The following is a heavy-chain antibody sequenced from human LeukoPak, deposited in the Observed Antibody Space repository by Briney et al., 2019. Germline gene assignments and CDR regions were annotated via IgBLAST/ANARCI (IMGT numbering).Heavy chain of an antibody. J-gene: IGHJ1*01. CDR3: ARSVTPQYFQH. D-gene: IGHD4-17*01. Sequence: GASVKASCKASGYTFTSYGLNWVRQAPGQGLEWMGWINTNTGNPTYAQGFTGRFVFSSDTSVSTAYLQISSLKAEDTAVYYCARSVTPQYFQHWGQGTLVTVSS. V-gene: IGHV7-4-1*02. CDR1: GYTFTSYG. CDR2: INTNTGNP.